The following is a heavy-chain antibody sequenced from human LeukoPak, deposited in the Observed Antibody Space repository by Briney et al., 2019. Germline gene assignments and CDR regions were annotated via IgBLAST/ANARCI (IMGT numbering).Heavy chain of an antibody. CDR1: GGSISSYY. J-gene: IGHJ4*02. D-gene: IGHD3-22*01. Sequence: PSETLSLTCTVSGGSISSYYWSWIRQPPGKGLEWIGYIFYSGSTNYTPSLKSRVTISVDTSKNQFSLNLSSVTAADTAVYYCARALYYYDSSGPLPLKWGQGTLVTVSS. CDR2: IFYSGST. CDR3: ARALYYYDSSGPLPLK. V-gene: IGHV4-59*01.